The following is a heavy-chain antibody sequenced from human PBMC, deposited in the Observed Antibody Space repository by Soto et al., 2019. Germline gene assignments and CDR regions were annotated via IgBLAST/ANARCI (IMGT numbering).Heavy chain of an antibody. J-gene: IGHJ4*02. D-gene: IGHD6-13*01. CDR2: INDSGST. CDR3: ARSCIATAGPYFVY. V-gene: IGHV4-34*01. Sequence: PSETLSLTCAVEGGSFNDDYWSWIRQPPGKGLEWIGEINDSGSTKYNPSLKSRVTISVDTSKNQFSLNLSSVTAADTAVYYCARSCIATAGPYFVYWGQGTLVTVSS. CDR1: GGSFNDDY.